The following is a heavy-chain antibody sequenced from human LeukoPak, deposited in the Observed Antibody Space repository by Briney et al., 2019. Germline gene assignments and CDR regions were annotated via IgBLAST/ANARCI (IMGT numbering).Heavy chain of an antibody. Sequence: GGSLRLSCAASGFTFSSYSMNWVRQAPGKGLEWVSSISSSSSYIYYADSVKGRFTISRDNAKNSLYLQMNSLRAEDTAVYYCARGFVIAAAGKFDYWGQGTLVTVSS. CDR2: ISSSSSYI. V-gene: IGHV3-21*04. J-gene: IGHJ4*02. D-gene: IGHD6-13*01. CDR1: GFTFSSYS. CDR3: ARGFVIAAAGKFDY.